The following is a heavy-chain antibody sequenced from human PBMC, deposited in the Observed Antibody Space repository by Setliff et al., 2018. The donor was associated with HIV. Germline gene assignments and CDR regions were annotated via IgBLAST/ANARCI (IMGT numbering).Heavy chain of an antibody. Sequence: GASVKVSCKASGGAFSSYALSWVRQAPGQGLEWMGGIIPIFGTANYAQKFQGRVTITTDESTSTAYMELSSLRSEDTAVYYCARGGYGEEKRSFDFWGQGTLVTVSS. D-gene: IGHD5-18*01. CDR3: ARGGYGEEKRSFDF. V-gene: IGHV1-69*05. CDR2: IIPIFGTA. J-gene: IGHJ4*02. CDR1: GGAFSSYA.